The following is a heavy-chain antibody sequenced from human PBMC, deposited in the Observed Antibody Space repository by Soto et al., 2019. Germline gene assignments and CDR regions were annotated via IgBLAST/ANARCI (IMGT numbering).Heavy chain of an antibody. CDR1: GFTVSSNY. CDR2: IYSGGST. CDR3: AREPRPPHNNNGYCTNGVCIGRGAFDI. J-gene: IGHJ3*02. D-gene: IGHD2-8*01. V-gene: IGHV3-66*01. Sequence: GGSLRLSCAASGFTVSSNYMSWVRQAPGKGLEWVSVIYSGGSTYYADSVKGRFTISRDNSKNTLYLQMNSLRAEDTAVYYCAREPRPPHNNNGYCTNGVCIGRGAFDIWGQGTMVTVSS.